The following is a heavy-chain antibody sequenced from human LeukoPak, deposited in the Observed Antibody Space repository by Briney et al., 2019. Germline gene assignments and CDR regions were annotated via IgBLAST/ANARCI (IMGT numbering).Heavy chain of an antibody. D-gene: IGHD1-26*01. V-gene: IGHV1-69*05. CDR2: IIPIIGTA. Sequence: SVKVSCKASGGTFSSYAISWVRQAPGQGLEWMGGIIPIIGTANYAQKLQGRVTITTDESTSTAYMELSRLRSEDTAVYYCTRGIVGATPLDYWGQGTLVTVSS. CDR3: TRGIVGATPLDY. J-gene: IGHJ4*02. CDR1: GGTFSSYA.